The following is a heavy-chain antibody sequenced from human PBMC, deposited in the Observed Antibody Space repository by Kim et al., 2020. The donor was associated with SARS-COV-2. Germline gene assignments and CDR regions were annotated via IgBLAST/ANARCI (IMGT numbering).Heavy chain of an antibody. CDR2: ISVSGGVT. Sequence: GGSLRLSCAASGFTFSSYAMNWVRQAPGKGLEWLSAISVSGGVTYYADSVKGRFTVSRDNSKKTLYLQMKSLRAEDTAVYYCAKGSSNRFSDFDSWGQGTLVTVSS. J-gene: IGHJ4*02. CDR3: AKGSSNRFSDFDS. V-gene: IGHV3-23*01. D-gene: IGHD3-16*02. CDR1: GFTFSSYA.